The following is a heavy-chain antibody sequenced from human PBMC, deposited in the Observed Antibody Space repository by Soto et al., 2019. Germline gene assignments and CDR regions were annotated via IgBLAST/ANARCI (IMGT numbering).Heavy chain of an antibody. V-gene: IGHV4-38-2*01. D-gene: IGHD6-13*01. Sequence: SETLSLTCAVSGYPISSVYYWGWIRLPPGKGLEWIGSIYHSGTTYYNPSLKIRVTISLDTSKKQFSLQLSSVTAADTAVYYCVRSLLITRWSARXWGQGTPVTVSX. CDR2: IYHSGTT. J-gene: IGHJ4*02. CDR3: VRSLLITRWSARX. CDR1: GYPISSVYY.